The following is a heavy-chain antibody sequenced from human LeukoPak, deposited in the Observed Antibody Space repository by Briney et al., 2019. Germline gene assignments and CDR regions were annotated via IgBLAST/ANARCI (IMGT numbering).Heavy chain of an antibody. CDR3: VMDMSGNYGY. V-gene: IGHV3-74*01. CDR2: INPDGSST. CDR1: GFIFSNYW. D-gene: IGHD4-11*01. Sequence: GGSLRLSCAASGFIFSNYWMHWVRQAPGKGLVWVSRINPDGSSTNYADSVTGRFTISRDNAENTLYLQMNSLRAEDTAIYYCVMDMSGNYGYWGQGTLVTVSS. J-gene: IGHJ4*02.